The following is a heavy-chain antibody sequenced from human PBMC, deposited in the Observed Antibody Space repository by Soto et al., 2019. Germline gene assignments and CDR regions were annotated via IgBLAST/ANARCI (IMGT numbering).Heavy chain of an antibody. Sequence: SETLSLTCIVSNGSISDYYWTWIRQPPGKGLEWIGYIYYSGSTHYSPSLKSRVTISVDTSKNQFSLKLSSVTAADTAVYFCARGILEAAASKPFDIWGQGTMVTVSS. CDR1: NGSISDYY. D-gene: IGHD6-13*01. CDR2: IYYSGST. CDR3: ARGILEAAASKPFDI. V-gene: IGHV4-59*01. J-gene: IGHJ3*02.